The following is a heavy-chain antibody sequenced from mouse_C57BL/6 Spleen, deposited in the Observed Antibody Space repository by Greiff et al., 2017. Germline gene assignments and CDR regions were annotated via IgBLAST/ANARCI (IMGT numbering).Heavy chain of an antibody. Sequence: VQLQQSVAELVRPGASVKLSCTASGFNIKNTYMHWVKQRPEQGLEWIGRINPANGNTKYAPKFQGKATITADTSSNTAYLQLSSLTSEDTAIYYCATLPTYYGSSSYYWGQGTTLTVSS. D-gene: IGHD1-1*01. V-gene: IGHV14-3*01. J-gene: IGHJ2*01. CDR1: GFNIKNTY. CDR3: ATLPTYYGSSSYY. CDR2: INPANGNT.